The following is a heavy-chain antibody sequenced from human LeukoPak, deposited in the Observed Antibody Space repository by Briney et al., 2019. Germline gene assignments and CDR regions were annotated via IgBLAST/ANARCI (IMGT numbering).Heavy chain of an antibody. D-gene: IGHD6-13*01. V-gene: IGHV4-59*01. J-gene: IGHJ4*02. CDR1: GGSISSYY. CDR2: IYYSGST. Sequence: SETLSLTCTASGGSISSYYWSWIRQPPGKGLEWIGYIYYSGSTNYNPSLKSRVTISVDTSKNQFSLKLSSVTAADTAVYYCARWGSRTPFDYWGQGTLVTVSS. CDR3: ARWGSRTPFDY.